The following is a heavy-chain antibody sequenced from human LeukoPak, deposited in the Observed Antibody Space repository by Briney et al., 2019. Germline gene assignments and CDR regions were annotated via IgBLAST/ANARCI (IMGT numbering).Heavy chain of an antibody. V-gene: IGHV4-34*01. CDR1: GGSFSGYY. Sequence: SETLSLTCAVYGGSFSGYYWRWIRQPPGKGLEWIGEINHSGSTNYNPSLKSRVTISVDTSKNQFSLKLSSVTAADTAVYYCARGVSGYYYGSGSYWGLDYWGQGTLVTVSS. J-gene: IGHJ4*02. CDR3: ARGVSGYYYGSGSYWGLDY. CDR2: INHSGST. D-gene: IGHD3-10*01.